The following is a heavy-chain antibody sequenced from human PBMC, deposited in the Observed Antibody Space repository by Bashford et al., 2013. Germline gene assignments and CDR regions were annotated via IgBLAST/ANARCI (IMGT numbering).Heavy chain of an antibody. CDR1: GYTFSGNY. D-gene: IGHD6-19*01. Sequence: ASVKVSCKTSGYTFSGNYMHWVRQAPGQGLEWMGWINPNSGGTNYAQKFQGRVTMTRDTSISTAYMELSRLRSDDTAVYYCARSVSAIAVAGTGDYWGQGTLVTVSS. J-gene: IGHJ4*02. CDR3: ARSVSAIAVAGTGDY. V-gene: IGHV1-2*02. CDR2: INPNSGGT.